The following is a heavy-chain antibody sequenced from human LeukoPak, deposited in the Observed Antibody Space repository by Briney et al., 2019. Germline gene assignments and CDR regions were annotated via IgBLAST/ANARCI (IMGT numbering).Heavy chain of an antibody. J-gene: IGHJ3*02. CDR3: ARHSRSAYGGYENAFDI. Sequence: PSETLSLTCTVSGDSISSSSYYWDWIRQPPGKGLEWIGNVYYSTNTYYNPSLKSRVTISVDTSKNQFSLKLSSVTAADTAIYYCARHSRSAYGGYENAFDIWGQGTVVTVSS. V-gene: IGHV4-39*01. D-gene: IGHD5-12*01. CDR2: VYYSTNT. CDR1: GDSISSSSYY.